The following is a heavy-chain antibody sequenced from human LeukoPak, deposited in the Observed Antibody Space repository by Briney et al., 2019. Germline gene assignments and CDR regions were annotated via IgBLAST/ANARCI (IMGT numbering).Heavy chain of an antibody. CDR1: GFTFSSYS. D-gene: IGHD6-13*01. V-gene: IGHV3-21*01. CDR2: ISSSSSYI. J-gene: IGHJ4*02. Sequence: GGALRLSCAASGFTFSSYSMNWVRQAPGKGLEWVSSISSSSSYIYYADSVKGRFTISRDNAKNSLYLQMNSLRAEDTAVYYCARDIAAAGTGFDYWGQGTLVTVSS. CDR3: ARDIAAAGTGFDY.